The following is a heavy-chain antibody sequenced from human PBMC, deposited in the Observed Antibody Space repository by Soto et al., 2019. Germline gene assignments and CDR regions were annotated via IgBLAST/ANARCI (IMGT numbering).Heavy chain of an antibody. CDR3: ARGTQLLWFGESINWFDP. CDR2: INPNSGGT. J-gene: IGHJ5*02. Sequence: ASVKVSCKASGYTFTGYYMHWVRQAPGQGLEWMGWINPNSGGTNYAQKFQGRVTMTRDTSISTAYMELSRLRSDDTAVYYCARGTQLLWFGESINWFDPWGQGTLVTVSS. D-gene: IGHD3-10*01. V-gene: IGHV1-2*02. CDR1: GYTFTGYY.